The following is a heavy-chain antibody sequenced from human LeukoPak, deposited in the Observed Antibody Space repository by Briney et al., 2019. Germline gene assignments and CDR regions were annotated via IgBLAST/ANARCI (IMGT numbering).Heavy chain of an antibody. J-gene: IGHJ5*02. CDR3: AKALGIAAAIDP. D-gene: IGHD6-13*01. Sequence: GGSLRLSCAASGFTFSSYGMHWVRQAPGKGLEWVAFIRYDGSNKYYADSVKGRFTISRDNSKNTLYLQMNSLRAEVTAVYYCAKALGIAAAIDPWGQGTLVTVSS. CDR1: GFTFSSYG. V-gene: IGHV3-30*02. CDR2: IRYDGSNK.